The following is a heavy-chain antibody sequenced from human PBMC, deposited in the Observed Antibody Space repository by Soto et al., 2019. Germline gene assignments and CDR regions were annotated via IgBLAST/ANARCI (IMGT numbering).Heavy chain of an antibody. J-gene: IGHJ6*02. Sequence: QVQLVESGGSVVQPGKSLRLSCAASGFTFSNYGMHWVRQAPGKGLEWLALIWFDGSNKYYADSVKGRFTISRDNSKNTLYLQMSSLRAEDTAVYYCVKDGSSGWPYYYGMDVWGQGTTVTVSS. CDR1: GFTFSNYG. CDR3: VKDGSSGWPYYYGMDV. V-gene: IGHV3-33*06. CDR2: IWFDGSNK. D-gene: IGHD6-19*01.